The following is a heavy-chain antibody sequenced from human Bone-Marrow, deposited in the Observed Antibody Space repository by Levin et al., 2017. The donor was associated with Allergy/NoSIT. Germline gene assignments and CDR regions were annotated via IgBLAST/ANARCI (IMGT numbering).Heavy chain of an antibody. CDR2: ISSSSRYI. CDR3: ARSTCSGGSCYFGV. Sequence: GESLKISCAASGFTFSIYSMNWVRQAPGKGLEWVSSISSSSRYIYYADSVKGRFTISRDNAKNSLYLQMNSLRAEDTAVYYCARSTCSGGSCYFGVWGQGTMVTVSS. V-gene: IGHV3-21*01. J-gene: IGHJ3*01. D-gene: IGHD2-15*01. CDR1: GFTFSIYS.